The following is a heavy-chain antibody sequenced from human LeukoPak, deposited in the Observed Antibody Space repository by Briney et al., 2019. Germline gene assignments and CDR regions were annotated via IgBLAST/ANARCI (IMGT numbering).Heavy chain of an antibody. V-gene: IGHV3-74*03. CDR1: GFTLSTYW. CDR2: FSGGGSST. Sequence: GGSLRLSCVPSGFTLSTYWTHWVRHAPGGGLLWVSRFSGGGSSTKYTHSLKGRFTISRDNAKNTLYLQMNGLRAEDTAVYFCAGASTTVPDLLDNWGQGTLVTVSS. D-gene: IGHD4-17*01. CDR3: AGASTTVPDLLDN. J-gene: IGHJ4*02.